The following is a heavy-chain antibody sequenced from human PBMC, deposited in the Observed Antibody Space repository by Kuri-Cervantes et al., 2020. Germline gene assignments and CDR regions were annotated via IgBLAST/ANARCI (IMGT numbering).Heavy chain of an antibody. CDR1: GFPFSNYA. J-gene: IGHJ5*02. Sequence: GESLKISCAASGFPFSNYAMTWVRQAPGRGLEWVSSIGVNGGTTKYSDSVKGRFTISRDNSKNTLYLQMNSLRAEDTATYYCAKAPGSSTWFLFHWFGPWGQGALVTDSS. D-gene: IGHD3-10*01. CDR2: IGVNGGTT. CDR3: AKAPGSSTWFLFHWFGP. V-gene: IGHV3-23*01.